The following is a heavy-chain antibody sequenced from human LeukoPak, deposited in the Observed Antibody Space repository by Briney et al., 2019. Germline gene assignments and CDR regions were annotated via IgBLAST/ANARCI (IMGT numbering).Heavy chain of an antibody. CDR2: VHSSGST. CDR1: GGSISSFF. V-gene: IGHV4-59*01. CDR3: ARLAPGNYDILTGDPKVVFDY. D-gene: IGHD3-9*01. J-gene: IGHJ4*02. Sequence: KASETLSLTCTVSGGSISSFFWSWIRHPPGKGLDWIGYVHSSGSTKYNPSLKSRLIISVHMSKNQFSLKLRSVSVADTAVYYCARLAPGNYDILTGDPKVVFDYWGQGALVTVSS.